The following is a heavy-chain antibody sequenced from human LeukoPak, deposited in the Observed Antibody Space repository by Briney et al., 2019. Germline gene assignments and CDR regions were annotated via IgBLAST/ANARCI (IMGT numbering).Heavy chain of an antibody. J-gene: IGHJ4*02. V-gene: IGHV3-23*01. CDR2: ISDTSSA. CDR3: TSKNKNGDYDLDY. D-gene: IGHD4-17*01. Sequence: GGSLRLSCAASGFTFCDYVMSWVRQAPGKGLEWVSSISDTSSAYYADSVKGRFTISRDNSKNTLYLQMNSLRAEDSAIYYCTSKNKNGDYDLDYWGQGTLVTVSS. CDR1: GFTFCDYV.